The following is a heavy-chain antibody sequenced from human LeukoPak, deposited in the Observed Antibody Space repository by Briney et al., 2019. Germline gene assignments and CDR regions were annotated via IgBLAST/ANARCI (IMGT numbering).Heavy chain of an antibody. Sequence: GGSLRLSCAASGFTFSSYSINWVRQAPGKGLEWVSCISSSSSTIYYADSVKGRFTVSRDNAKNSLYLQMNSLRAEDTAVYYCARDRGGSYSAIDYWGQGTLVTVSS. CDR3: ARDRGGSYSAIDY. CDR1: GFTFSSYS. J-gene: IGHJ4*02. V-gene: IGHV3-48*04. D-gene: IGHD1-26*01. CDR2: ISSSSSTI.